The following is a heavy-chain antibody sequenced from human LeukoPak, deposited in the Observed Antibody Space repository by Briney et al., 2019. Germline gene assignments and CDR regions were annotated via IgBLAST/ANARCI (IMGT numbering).Heavy chain of an antibody. V-gene: IGHV4-59*01. Sequence: TGTLSLTCPVSGGSISSYYWSWLRQPPAKGLEWIGYIYYSGSTNYNPSLKSRVTISVDTSKNQFSLKLSSVTAADTAVYYCARERMVRGVGYGMDVWGKGTTVTVYS. CDR2: IYYSGST. D-gene: IGHD3-10*01. J-gene: IGHJ6*04. CDR1: GGSISSYY. CDR3: ARERMVRGVGYGMDV.